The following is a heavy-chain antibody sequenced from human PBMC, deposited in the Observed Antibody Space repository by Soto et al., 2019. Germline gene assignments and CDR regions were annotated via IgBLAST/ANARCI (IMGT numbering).Heavy chain of an antibody. CDR3: ARGQGEQLVDVNWFDP. V-gene: IGHV1-8*01. D-gene: IGHD6-13*01. J-gene: IGHJ5*02. Sequence: QVQLVQSVAEVKKPGASVKVSCKASGYTFTSYDIKWVRQAPGQGLEWMGWMNPNSVNSGYAQKFQGRVTMTRNTSRRTAYMELSSLRSADKAVYYCARGQGEQLVDVNWFDPWGQGTLVTVSS. CDR1: GYTFTSYD. CDR2: MNPNSVNS.